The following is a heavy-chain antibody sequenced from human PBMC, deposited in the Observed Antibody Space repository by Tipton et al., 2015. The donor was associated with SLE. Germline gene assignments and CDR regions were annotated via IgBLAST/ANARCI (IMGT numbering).Heavy chain of an antibody. J-gene: IGHJ5*02. D-gene: IGHD3-22*01. CDR2: IYTSGTT. V-gene: IGHV4-61*09. CDR1: DDSIYSDDYS. Sequence: TLSLTCAVSDDSIYSDDYSWTWIRQPPGKGLEWIGHIYTSGTTYNPSLKSRVTISVDTSKKQLSLKLRSVTAADTAVYYCARHYDSTGFGRDTWFDPWGQGTLVTVSS. CDR3: ARHYDSTGFGRDTWFDP.